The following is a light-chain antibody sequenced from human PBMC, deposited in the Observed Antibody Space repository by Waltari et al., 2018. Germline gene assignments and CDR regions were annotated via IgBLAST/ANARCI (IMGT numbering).Light chain of an antibody. CDR3: ATWDNSLSGQWV. J-gene: IGLJ3*02. V-gene: IGLV1-47*01. Sequence: QSVLTQPPSASETPGQRVTLSCSGSSSSIGSNYVYWYQQLPGAAPKLLIYRSNRRPAGVPDRCSGSKSGTSASLAISGLRSEDEADYYCATWDNSLSGQWVFGGGTKLTVL. CDR2: RSN. CDR1: SSSIGSNY.